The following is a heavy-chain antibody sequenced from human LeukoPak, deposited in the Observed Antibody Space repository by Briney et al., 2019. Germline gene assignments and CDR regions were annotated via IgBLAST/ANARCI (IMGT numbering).Heavy chain of an antibody. Sequence: SETLSLTCNASGGSISPYYWSWIRQPPGKGLEWIGYIYYSGSTNYNPSLKSRVTISVDTSKNQFSLKLSSVTAADTAMYYCARHGGGGESYPRVFDYWGRGNLVTVSS. CDR2: IYYSGST. D-gene: IGHD1-26*01. J-gene: IGHJ4*02. CDR1: GGSISPYY. CDR3: ARHGGGGESYPRVFDY. V-gene: IGHV4-59*08.